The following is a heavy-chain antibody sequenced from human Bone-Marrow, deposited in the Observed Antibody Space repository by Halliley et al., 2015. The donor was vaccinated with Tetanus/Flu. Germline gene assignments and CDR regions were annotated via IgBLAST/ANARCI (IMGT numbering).Heavy chain of an antibody. J-gene: IGHJ4*02. CDR2: IKQDESEK. CDR3: ARDLLSSQLWVY. Sequence: WVANIKQDESEKYYVDSVKGRFTISRDNAKNSLYLQMNSLGAEDTAVYYCARDLLSSQLWVYWGQGTLVTVSS. D-gene: IGHD5-18*01. V-gene: IGHV3-7*03.